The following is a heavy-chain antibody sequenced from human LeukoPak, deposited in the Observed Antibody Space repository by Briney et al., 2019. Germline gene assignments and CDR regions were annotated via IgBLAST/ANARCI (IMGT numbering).Heavy chain of an antibody. Sequence: ASVKVSCKASGYTFTGYYMHWVRQAPGQGLEWMGWINPNSGGTNYAQKFQGRVTMTRDTSISTAYLELSRLRSDDTAVYYCARDMGKRRSPFDPWGQGTLVTGSS. CDR2: INPNSGGT. V-gene: IGHV1-2*02. CDR1: GYTFTGYY. CDR3: ARDMGKRRSPFDP. D-gene: IGHD7-27*01. J-gene: IGHJ5*02.